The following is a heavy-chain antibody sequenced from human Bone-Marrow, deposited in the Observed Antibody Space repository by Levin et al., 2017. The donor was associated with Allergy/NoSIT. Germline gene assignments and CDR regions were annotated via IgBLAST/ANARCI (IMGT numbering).Heavy chain of an antibody. CDR1: GFTVRNNY. Sequence: GGSLRLSCAVSGFTVRNNYMSWVRQAPGKGLEWVSLIYSGGSTYYADSVKGRFTISRDNSKNTVYLQMNNLRAEDTAVYYCASLDLVRRVDYWGQGTLVSVSS. J-gene: IGHJ4*02. CDR2: IYSGGST. D-gene: IGHD6-6*01. V-gene: IGHV3-53*01. CDR3: ASLDLVRRVDY.